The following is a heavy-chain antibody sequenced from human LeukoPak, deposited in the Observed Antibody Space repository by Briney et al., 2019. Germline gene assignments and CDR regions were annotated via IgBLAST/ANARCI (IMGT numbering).Heavy chain of an antibody. D-gene: IGHD3-10*01. V-gene: IGHV1-2*02. Sequence: ASVKVSCKASGYTFTGSYMHCVRQAPGQGLEWMGWINPHNGVTHYAQKLEGRVTMTRDTSISTVYMELSRLRSDDTAVYYCAREAAARGVIGLDYWGQGTLVTVPS. J-gene: IGHJ4*02. CDR2: INPHNGVT. CDR3: AREAAARGVIGLDY. CDR1: GYTFTGSY.